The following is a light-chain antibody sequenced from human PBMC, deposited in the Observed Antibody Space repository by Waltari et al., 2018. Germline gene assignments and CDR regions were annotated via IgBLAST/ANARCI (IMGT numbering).Light chain of an antibody. Sequence: EIVMTQSPVTLSLSPGESATLFCRASQSVRSTFAWFQQKPGQPPRLLIYGTSTRATGIPARFSGSGSGTEFSLTISSLQPEDFATYYCQQYTYWPWTFGQGTRVETK. J-gene: IGKJ1*01. CDR3: QQYTYWPWT. CDR2: GTS. V-gene: IGKV3D-15*01. CDR1: QSVRST.